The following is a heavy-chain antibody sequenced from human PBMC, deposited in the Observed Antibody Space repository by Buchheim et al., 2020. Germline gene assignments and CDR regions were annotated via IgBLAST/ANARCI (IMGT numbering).Heavy chain of an antibody. D-gene: IGHD2-2*01. V-gene: IGHV3-33*01. Sequence: QVQLVESGGGVVQPGRSLRLSCAASGFTFSSYGMHWVRQAPGKGLEWVAVIWYDGSNKYYADSVKGRFTISRDNAKNSLYLQMNSLRAEDTAVYYCARLLGYCSSTSCPSHYWGQGTL. CDR3: ARLLGYCSSTSCPSHY. CDR1: GFTFSSYG. CDR2: IWYDGSNK. J-gene: IGHJ4*02.